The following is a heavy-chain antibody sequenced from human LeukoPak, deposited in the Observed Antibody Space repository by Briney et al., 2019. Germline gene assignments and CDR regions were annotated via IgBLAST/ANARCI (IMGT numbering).Heavy chain of an antibody. V-gene: IGHV4-59*08. CDR2: IYYSWST. D-gene: IGHD2-2*01. Sequence: PSETLSLTCTVSGGSISSYYWSWIRQPPGKGLEWIGYIYYSWSTNYNPSLKSRVTISVDTSKNQFSLKLSSVTAADTAVYYCARLDCSSTNCPFDYWGQGTLVTVSS. CDR3: ARLDCSSTNCPFDY. CDR1: GGSISSYY. J-gene: IGHJ4*02.